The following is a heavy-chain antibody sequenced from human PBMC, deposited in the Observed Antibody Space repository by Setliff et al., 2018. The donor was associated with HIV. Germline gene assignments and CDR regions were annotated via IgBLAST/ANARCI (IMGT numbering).Heavy chain of an antibody. CDR2: IIPIFGTA. Sequence: SVKVSCKASGGTFSSYAISWVRQAPGQGLEWMGGIIPIFGTANYAQKFQGRVTMTRDTSTNTVYMDLSSLKSEDTAVYYCVREARGGYFNYWGQGTLVTV. CDR1: GGTFSSYA. V-gene: IGHV1-69*05. CDR3: VREARGGYFNY. D-gene: IGHD2-15*01. J-gene: IGHJ4*02.